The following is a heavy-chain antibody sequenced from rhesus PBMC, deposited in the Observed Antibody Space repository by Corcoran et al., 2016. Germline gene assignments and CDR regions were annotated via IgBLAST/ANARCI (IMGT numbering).Heavy chain of an antibody. CDR3: ARDDTAGTVSPFDY. D-gene: IGHD5-24*01. V-gene: IGHV4-65*01. CDR1: GGSISSSNW. J-gene: IGHJ4*01. CDR2: ISGSSGST. Sequence: QVQLQESGPGLVKPSETLSLTCAVSGGSISSSNWWSWIRQPPGKGLEWIGYISGSSGSTYYNPSLKSRVTISTDTSKNQFSLKLSSVTAADTAVYYCARDDTAGTVSPFDYWGQGVLVTVSS.